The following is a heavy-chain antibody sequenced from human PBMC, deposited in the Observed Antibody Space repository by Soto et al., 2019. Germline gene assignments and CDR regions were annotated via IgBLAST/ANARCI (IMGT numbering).Heavy chain of an antibody. CDR1: GFTFSSYG. J-gene: IGHJ6*02. CDR3: AKDPTAPEDWMGSYYGMDV. CDR2: ISYDGSNE. D-gene: IGHD1-1*01. Sequence: QVPLVESGGGVVQPGRSLRLSCTASGFTFSSYGMHWVRQAPGKGLEWVVVISYDGSNEYYSDSVKGRFTISRDNSKNTLYLQMNSLRPEDTAIYYCAKDPTAPEDWMGSYYGMDVWGQGTTVTVSS. V-gene: IGHV3-30*18.